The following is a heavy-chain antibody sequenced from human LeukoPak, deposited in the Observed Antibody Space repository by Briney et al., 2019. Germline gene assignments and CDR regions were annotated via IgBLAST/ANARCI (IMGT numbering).Heavy chain of an antibody. Sequence: GGSLRLSCAASGFTFSTYGMHWVRQAPGKGLEWVAVIWYDGSKKYYADSVKGRFTISRDNSKNTLYLQMNSLTTGDTAVYYCSKDSQVAVAVAWGQGTLVTVSS. J-gene: IGHJ5*02. CDR1: GFTFSTYG. D-gene: IGHD6-19*01. CDR2: IWYDGSKK. CDR3: SKDSQVAVAVA. V-gene: IGHV3-30*02.